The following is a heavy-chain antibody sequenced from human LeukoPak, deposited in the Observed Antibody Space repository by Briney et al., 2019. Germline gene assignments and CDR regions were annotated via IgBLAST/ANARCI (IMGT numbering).Heavy chain of an antibody. Sequence: AASVKVSCKASGYTITNYVVHWVRQAPGQRPEWMGWINAGNGDTKYSQNFQGRVTITRDTSASTAYMELSSLTSEDTALYYCARDDCGDTCYPGGYWGQGTLVTVSS. D-gene: IGHD2-21*01. V-gene: IGHV1-3*01. CDR3: ARDDCGDTCYPGGY. J-gene: IGHJ4*02. CDR1: GYTITNYV. CDR2: INAGNGDT.